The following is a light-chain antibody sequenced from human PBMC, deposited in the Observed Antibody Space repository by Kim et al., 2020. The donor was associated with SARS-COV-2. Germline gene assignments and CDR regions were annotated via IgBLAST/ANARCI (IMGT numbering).Light chain of an antibody. J-gene: IGLJ3*02. V-gene: IGLV2-8*01. CDR3: SSYADSNRWV. Sequence: GQSVTISCTGTSSDVGGYNYVSWYQQHPGKAPKRMIYDVSKRPSGVPDSFSGSKSGNTASLTVSGLQAEDEADYYCSSYADSNRWVFGGGTQLTVL. CDR2: DVS. CDR1: SSDVGGYNY.